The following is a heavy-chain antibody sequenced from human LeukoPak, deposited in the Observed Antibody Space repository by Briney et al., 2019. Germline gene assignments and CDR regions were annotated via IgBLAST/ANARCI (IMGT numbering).Heavy chain of an antibody. CDR3: AKGEYQLPYNWFDP. V-gene: IGHV3-9*01. CDR1: GFTFGDYA. J-gene: IGHJ5*02. D-gene: IGHD2-2*01. CDR2: ISWNSGSI. Sequence: GGSLRLSCAASGFTFGDYAMHWVRQAPGKGLEWVSGISWNSGSIGYADSVKGRFTISRDNAKNSLYLQMNSLRAEDTALYYCAKGEYQLPYNWFDPWGQGTLVTVSS.